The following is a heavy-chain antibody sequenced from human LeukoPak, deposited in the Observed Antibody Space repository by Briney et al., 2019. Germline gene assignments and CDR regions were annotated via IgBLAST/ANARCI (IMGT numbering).Heavy chain of an antibody. CDR1: GGSISSGSYY. CDR3: ARQLYSYGYAFDI. V-gene: IGHV4-61*02. CDR2: IYTSGST. D-gene: IGHD5-18*01. J-gene: IGHJ3*02. Sequence: SQTLSLTCTVSGGSISSGSYYWSWIRQPAGKGLEWIGRIYTSGSTNYNPSLKSRVTISVDTSKNQFSLKLSSVTAADTAVYYCARQLYSYGYAFDIWGQGTMVTVSS.